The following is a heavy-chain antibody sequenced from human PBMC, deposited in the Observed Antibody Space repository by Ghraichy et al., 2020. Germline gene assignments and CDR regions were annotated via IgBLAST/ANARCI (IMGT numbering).Heavy chain of an antibody. CDR1: GFTFSSYG. D-gene: IGHD4-23*01. CDR3: ARDGVAVVTYWYFDL. J-gene: IGHJ2*01. V-gene: IGHV3-33*01. CDR2: IWYDGSNK. Sequence: WGSLRLSCAASGFTFSSYGMHWVRQAPGKGLEWVAVIWYDGSNKYYADSVKGRFTISRDNSKNTLYLQMNSLRAEDTAVYYCARDGVAVVTYWYFDLWGRGTLVTVSS.